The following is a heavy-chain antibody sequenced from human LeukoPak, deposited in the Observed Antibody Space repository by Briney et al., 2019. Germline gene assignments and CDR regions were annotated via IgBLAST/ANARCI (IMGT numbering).Heavy chain of an antibody. J-gene: IGHJ4*02. CDR2: INHSGST. D-gene: IGHD2-2*01. Sequence: SETLSLTCAVYGGSFSGYYWSWIRQPPGKGLEWIGEINHSGSTNYNPSLKSRVTISVDTSKNQFSLKLSSVTAADTAVYYRARGRFLPTYCSSTSCPSVDYWGQGTLVTVSS. CDR3: ARGRFLPTYCSSTSCPSVDY. CDR1: GGSFSGYY. V-gene: IGHV4-34*01.